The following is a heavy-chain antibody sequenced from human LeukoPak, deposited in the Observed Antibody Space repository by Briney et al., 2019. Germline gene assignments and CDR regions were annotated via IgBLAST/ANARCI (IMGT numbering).Heavy chain of an antibody. J-gene: IGHJ4*02. CDR3: ARGGLDPVDY. CDR1: GFTFSSYW. Sequence: GGSLRLSCEASGFTFSSYWMHWVRQAPGKGLVWVSRINTDGSRTVYADSVRGRFTISRDNAKNTMYLQMYSLRAEDTAVYYCARGGLDPVDYWGQGTLVTVSS. V-gene: IGHV3-74*01. CDR2: INTDGSRT. D-gene: IGHD6-19*01.